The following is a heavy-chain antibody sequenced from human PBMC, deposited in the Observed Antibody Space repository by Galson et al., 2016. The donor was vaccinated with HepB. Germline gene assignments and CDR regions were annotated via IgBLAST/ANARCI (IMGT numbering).Heavy chain of an antibody. CDR2: VAADGTTR. V-gene: IGHV3-30-3*01. Sequence: SLRLSCAASPVTFSTSAMHWVRQAPGKGLEWVAFVAADGTTRYNADSVKGRFTISRDTSKNTLYLQMSSLRAEDTAVYYCARVGAGVQLGNGMDVWGQGTTVTVSS. J-gene: IGHJ6*02. CDR3: ARVGAGVQLGNGMDV. D-gene: IGHD6-13*01. CDR1: PVTFSTSA.